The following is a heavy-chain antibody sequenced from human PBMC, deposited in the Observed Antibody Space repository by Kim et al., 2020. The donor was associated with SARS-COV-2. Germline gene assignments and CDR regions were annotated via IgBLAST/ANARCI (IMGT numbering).Heavy chain of an antibody. J-gene: IGHJ6*01. CDR3: AREQDSSSWYYYYYYGM. D-gene: IGHD6-13*01. CDR1: GFTFSSYA. Sequence: GGSLRLSCAASGFTFSSYAMHWVRQAPGKGLEWVAVISYDGSNKYYADSVKGRFTISRDNSKNTLYLQMNSLRAEDTAVYYCAREQDSSSWYYYYYYGM. V-gene: IGHV3-30-3*01. CDR2: ISYDGSNK.